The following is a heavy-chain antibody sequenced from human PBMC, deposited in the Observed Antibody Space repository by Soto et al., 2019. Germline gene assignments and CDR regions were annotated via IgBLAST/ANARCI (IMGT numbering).Heavy chain of an antibody. CDR2: MNPKTGDT. J-gene: IGHJ5*02. CDR3: VSALRGGP. Sequence: QVQVVQSGAEVKKPGASVKISCKIYGYTFTTYDINWVRQAPGQGLEWMGWMNPKTGDTGFAQKFQDRFTMTRDTSINTAFLEMRSLISEYTAVYYCVSALRGGPWGQGTLVAVS. CDR1: GYTFTTYD. V-gene: IGHV1-8*01. D-gene: IGHD3-16*01.